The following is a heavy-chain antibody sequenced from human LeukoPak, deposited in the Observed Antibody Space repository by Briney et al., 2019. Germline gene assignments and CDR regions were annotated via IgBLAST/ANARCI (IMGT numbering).Heavy chain of an antibody. CDR1: GYTFTSYA. J-gene: IGHJ4*02. Sequence: SVKVSCKASGYTFTSYAMNWVRQAPGQGLEWMGGIIPIFGTANYAQKFQGRVTITADESTSTAYMELSSLRSEDTAVYHCARDKGLWYFDYWGQGTLVTVSS. V-gene: IGHV1-69*13. CDR3: ARDKGLWYFDY. CDR2: IIPIFGTA. D-gene: IGHD2/OR15-2a*01.